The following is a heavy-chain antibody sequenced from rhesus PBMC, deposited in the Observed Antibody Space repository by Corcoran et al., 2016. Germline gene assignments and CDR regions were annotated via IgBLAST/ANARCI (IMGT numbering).Heavy chain of an antibody. J-gene: IGHJ5-1*01. D-gene: IGHD6-31*01. Sequence: QVQLVQSGAEVKQPGASVTVVCKAAGYTLTSCGMEVGGKANGQRREWMGWIYTDTGNATYAQGFKERFSFSMATSNRTAYLQISSLKAEETAVYYCARHERRLVPLERFDVWGAGVLVTVSS. CDR1: GYTLTSCG. CDR3: ARHERRLVPLERFDV. V-gene: IGHV7-114*01. CDR2: IYTDTGNA.